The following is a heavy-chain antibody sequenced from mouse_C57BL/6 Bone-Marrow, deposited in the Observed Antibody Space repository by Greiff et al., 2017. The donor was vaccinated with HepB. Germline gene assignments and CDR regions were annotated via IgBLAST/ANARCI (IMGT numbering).Heavy chain of an antibody. CDR3: ARERYDYDPWFAY. V-gene: IGHV1-55*01. CDR1: GYTFTSYW. J-gene: IGHJ3*01. CDR2: IYPGSGST. D-gene: IGHD2-4*01. Sequence: QVQLQQPGAELVKPGASVKMSCKASGYTFTSYWITWVKQRPGQGLEWIGDIYPGSGSTNYNEKFKSKATLTVDTSSSTAYMQLSSLTSEDSAVYDCARERYDYDPWFAYWGQGTLVTVSA.